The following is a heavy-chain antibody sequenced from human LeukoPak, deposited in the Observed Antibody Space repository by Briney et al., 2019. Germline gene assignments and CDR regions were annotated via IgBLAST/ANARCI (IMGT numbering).Heavy chain of an antibody. D-gene: IGHD2-15*01. J-gene: IGHJ4*02. CDR1: GFTFSNYG. Sequence: GGSLRLSCEASGFTFSNYGMHWVRQAPGKGLEWVASIWYDGSYKFYVDSVKDRFTISRDNSRNTVSLQMSSLRAEDTAVYYCAKEVGHCSGGACAEHFDYWGQGTVVTVSS. CDR3: AKEVGHCSGGACAEHFDY. V-gene: IGHV3-30*02. CDR2: IWYDGSYK.